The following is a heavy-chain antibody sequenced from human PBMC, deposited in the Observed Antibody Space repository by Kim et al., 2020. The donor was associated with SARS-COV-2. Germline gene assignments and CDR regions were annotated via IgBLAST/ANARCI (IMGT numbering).Heavy chain of an antibody. J-gene: IGHJ4*02. D-gene: IGHD3-3*01. V-gene: IGHV3-48*03. CDR2: ISSSGSTI. CDR1: GFTFSSYE. Sequence: GGSLRLSCAASGFTFSSYEMNWVRQAPGKGLEWVSYISSSGSTIYYADSVKGRFTISRDNAKNSLYLQMNSLRAEDTAVYYCARELSDFWSGYYTGFFDYWGQGTLVTVSS. CDR3: ARELSDFWSGYYTGFFDY.